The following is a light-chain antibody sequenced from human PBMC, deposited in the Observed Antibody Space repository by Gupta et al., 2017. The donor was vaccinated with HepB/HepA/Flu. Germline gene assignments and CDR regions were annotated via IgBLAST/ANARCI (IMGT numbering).Light chain of an antibody. CDR2: EVS. Sequence: DIVMTKTLLSLSVNPGQQASISCKSSESLHHSDGKTYLSWYLQKPGQPPQLLIYEVSNRFSGVPDRFSGSGSGTDFTLKISRVEAEDVGIYYCLQTAELPRTFGQGTRVEIK. J-gene: IGKJ1*01. V-gene: IGKV2D-29*01. CDR3: LQTAELPRT. CDR1: ESLHHSDGKTY.